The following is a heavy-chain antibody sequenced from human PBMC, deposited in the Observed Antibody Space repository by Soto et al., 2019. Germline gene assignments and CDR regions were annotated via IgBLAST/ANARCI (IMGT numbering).Heavy chain of an antibody. V-gene: IGHV4-31*03. D-gene: IGHD4-17*01. CDR2: IYYSGST. J-gene: IGHJ2*01. CDR1: GGSISSGGYY. CDR3: ARVRYGDYWGGWYFDL. Sequence: QVQLQESGPGLVKPSQTLSLTCTVSGGSISSGGYYWSWIRQHPGKGLEWIGYIYYSGSTYYNPSLKSRVTISVDTSKNQFSLKLSSVTAADTAVYYCARVRYGDYWGGWYFDLWGRGTLVTVSS.